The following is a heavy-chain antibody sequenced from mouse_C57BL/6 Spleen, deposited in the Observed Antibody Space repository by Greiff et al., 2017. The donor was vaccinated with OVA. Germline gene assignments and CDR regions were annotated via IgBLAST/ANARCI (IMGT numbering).Heavy chain of an antibody. D-gene: IGHD3-2*02. J-gene: IGHJ3*01. V-gene: IGHV5-4*01. CDR3: ARDRETAQATDWFAY. Sequence: EVQGVESGGGLVKPGGSLKLSCAASGFTFSSYAMSWVRQTPEKRLEWVATISDGGSYTYYPDNVKGRFTISRDNAKNNLYLQMSHLKSEDTAMDYCARDRETAQATDWFAYWGQGTLVTVSA. CDR1: GFTFSSYA. CDR2: ISDGGSYT.